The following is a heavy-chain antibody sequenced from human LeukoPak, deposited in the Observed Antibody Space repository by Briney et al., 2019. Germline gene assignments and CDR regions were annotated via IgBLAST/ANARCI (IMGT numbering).Heavy chain of an antibody. CDR1: GFTFSSYG. J-gene: IGHJ5*02. CDR2: ISYDGSNK. D-gene: IGHD3-9*01. V-gene: IGHV3-30*18. Sequence: GXSLRLSCAASGFTFSSYGMHWVRQAPGEGLEWVAVISYDGSNKYYADSVKGRFTISRDNPKNTLYLQMNSLRAEDTAVYYCAKGGYDILTGEDWFDPWGQGTLVTVSS. CDR3: AKGGYDILTGEDWFDP.